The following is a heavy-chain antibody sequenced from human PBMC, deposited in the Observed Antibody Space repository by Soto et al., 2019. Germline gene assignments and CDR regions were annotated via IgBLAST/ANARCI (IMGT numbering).Heavy chain of an antibody. J-gene: IGHJ4*02. V-gene: IGHV4-4*02. CDR3: AREGDGGYSHGY. CDR2: IYHVGST. D-gene: IGHD5-18*01. CDR1: GGSISRGNW. Sequence: QVQLQDSGPGLVKPSGTLSLTCAVSGGSISRGNWWSWVRQPPGKGLEWIGEIYHVGSTNYNPSLKSRVTISVDKSKNQLSLKLSSVTAADTAVYYCAREGDGGYSHGYWGQGTLVTVSS.